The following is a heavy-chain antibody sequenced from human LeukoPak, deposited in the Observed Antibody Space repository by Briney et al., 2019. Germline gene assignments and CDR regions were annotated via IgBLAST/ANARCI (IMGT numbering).Heavy chain of an antibody. J-gene: IGHJ4*02. D-gene: IGHD6-13*01. Sequence: ASVKVSCKASGYSFRNYGLTWVRQVPGQGLEWMGWISGDNRDTDSAEKFQGRLTMTTDTSTSTAYMDLRSLRSDDTGIYYCARLIRAAALIDYWGQGTLVTVSS. CDR3: ARLIRAAALIDY. V-gene: IGHV1-18*01. CDR1: GYSFRNYG. CDR2: ISGDNRDT.